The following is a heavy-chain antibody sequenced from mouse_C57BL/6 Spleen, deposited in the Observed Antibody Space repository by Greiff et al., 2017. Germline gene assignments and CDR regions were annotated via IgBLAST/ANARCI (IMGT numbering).Heavy chain of an antibody. CDR3: ARTLYYGSRGYWYFEV. Sequence: VQLQQPGAELVRPGSSVKLSCKASGYTFTSYWMDWVKQRPGQGLEWIGNIYPSDSETHYNQKFKDKATLTVDKSSSTAYMQLSSLTSEDSAVYYCARTLYYGSRGYWYFEVWGTGTTVTVSS. CDR2: IYPSDSET. CDR1: GYTFTSYW. D-gene: IGHD1-1*01. J-gene: IGHJ1*03. V-gene: IGHV1-61*01.